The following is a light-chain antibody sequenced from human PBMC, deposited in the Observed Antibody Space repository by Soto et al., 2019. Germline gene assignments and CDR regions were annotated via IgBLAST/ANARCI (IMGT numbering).Light chain of an antibody. V-gene: IGLV4-69*01. J-gene: IGLJ2*01. CDR1: SGHSSYA. CDR3: QTWGTDIVV. Sequence: LVLTQSPSASASLGASVKLTCTLSSGHSSYAIAWHQQQPEKGPRYLMKLNSDGSHSKGDGIPDRFSGSSSGAERYLTISSLQSEDEADYYCQTWGTDIVVFGGGTKLTVL. CDR2: LNSDGSH.